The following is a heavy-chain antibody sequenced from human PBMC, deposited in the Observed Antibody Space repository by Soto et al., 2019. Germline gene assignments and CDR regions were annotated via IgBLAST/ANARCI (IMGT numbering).Heavy chain of an antibody. CDR2: IYYSGST. CDR1: GGSISSYY. V-gene: IGHV4-59*08. CDR3: ARRALDAFDI. J-gene: IGHJ3*02. Sequence: SGTLSLTCTVSGGSISSYYWSWIRQPPGKGLEWIGYIYYSGSTNYNPSLKSRVTISVDTSKNQFSLKLSSVTAADTAVYYCARRALDAFDIWGQGTMVTVS.